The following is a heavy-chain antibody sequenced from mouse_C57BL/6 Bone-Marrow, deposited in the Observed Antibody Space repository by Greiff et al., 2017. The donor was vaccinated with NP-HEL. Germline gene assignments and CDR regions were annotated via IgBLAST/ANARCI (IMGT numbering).Heavy chain of an antibody. CDR1: GFTFSNYW. V-gene: IGHV6-3*01. CDR3: TGHDASYYYAMDY. Sequence: EVQRVESGGGLVQPGGSMKLSCVASGFTFSNYWMNWVRQSPEKGLEWVAQIRLKSDNYATHYAESVKGRFTISRDDSKSSVYLQMNNLRAEDTGIYYCTGHDASYYYAMDYWGQGTSVTVSS. CDR2: IRLKSDNYAT. J-gene: IGHJ4*01. D-gene: IGHD2-3*01.